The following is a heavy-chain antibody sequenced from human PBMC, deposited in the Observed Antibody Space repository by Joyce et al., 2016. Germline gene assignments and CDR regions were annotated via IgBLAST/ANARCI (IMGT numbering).Heavy chain of an antibody. Sequence: QVQLQESGPGLVKPSETLSLTCSVSGFSFDLHSFWGWIRQPPGKGLEWIGNVYLHGITHYSPSLKSLVTISMDTSKNQFSLNLNSLTAADTAVYFCARRPYNVHTPLGSDWYFDLWGRGTLVTVSS. CDR2: VYLHGIT. CDR3: ARRPYNVHTPLGSDWYFDL. V-gene: IGHV4-38-2*02. CDR1: GFSFDLHSF. D-gene: IGHD5-18*01. J-gene: IGHJ2*01.